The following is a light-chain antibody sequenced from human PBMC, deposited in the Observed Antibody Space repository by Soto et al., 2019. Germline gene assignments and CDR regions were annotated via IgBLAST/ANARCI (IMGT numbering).Light chain of an antibody. CDR1: QALNTR. CDR3: QKYDSALRT. CDR2: LTS. Sequence: EIVLTQSPATLSAFPGDRVTLSCRASQALNTRLAWYQHKPGQAPRLLIYLTSNRAAGVPARFSAWGSETDFTLTISDVEPEDFAVYYCQKYDSALRTFGGGTTVEI. J-gene: IGKJ4*01. V-gene: IGKV3D-11*01.